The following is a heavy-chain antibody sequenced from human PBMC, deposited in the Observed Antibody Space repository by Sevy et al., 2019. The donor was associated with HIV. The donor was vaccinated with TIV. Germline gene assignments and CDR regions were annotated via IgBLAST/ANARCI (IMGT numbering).Heavy chain of an antibody. D-gene: IGHD6-13*01. V-gene: IGHV1-18*01. CDR3: ARDRGIASAGTYMDV. CDR1: GYTFTSYS. Sequence: ASVKVSCKASGYTFTSYSITWVRQDPGQGLEWMGWISAHNGNTKYAQKLQGRVTMTTDTSTTTAYMELRSLRSDDTAVYYCARDRGIASAGTYMDVWGKGTTATVSS. CDR2: ISAHNGNT. J-gene: IGHJ6*03.